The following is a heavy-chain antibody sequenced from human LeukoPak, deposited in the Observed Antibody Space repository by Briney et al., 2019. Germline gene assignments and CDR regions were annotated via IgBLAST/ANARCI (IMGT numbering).Heavy chain of an antibody. CDR3: ARDGVAETTGYYFDY. Sequence: GGSLRLSCAASGFTLSSYSMNWVRQAPGKGLEWLSSISSSSSYIYYADSVKGRFTITRDNAKNSLYLQMNSLRIEDTAVYYCARDGVAETTGYYFDYWGQGTLVTVSS. CDR2: ISSSSSYI. V-gene: IGHV3-21*01. J-gene: IGHJ4*02. CDR1: GFTLSSYS. D-gene: IGHD4-17*01.